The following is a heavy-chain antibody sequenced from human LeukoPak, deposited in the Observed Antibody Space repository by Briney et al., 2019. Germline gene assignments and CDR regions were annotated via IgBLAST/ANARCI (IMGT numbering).Heavy chain of an antibody. J-gene: IGHJ4*02. CDR2: INSNSGGT. CDR3: ARDLATVLTPYFDF. CDR1: GYTFTGYY. D-gene: IGHD4-23*01. Sequence: ASVRVSCKASGYTFTGYYIHWVRQAPGQGLEWMGWINSNSGGTNYAQKFQDRVTMTRDTSISAVYMELSRLRSDDTAVYYCARDLATVLTPYFDFWGQGTLVTVSS. V-gene: IGHV1-2*02.